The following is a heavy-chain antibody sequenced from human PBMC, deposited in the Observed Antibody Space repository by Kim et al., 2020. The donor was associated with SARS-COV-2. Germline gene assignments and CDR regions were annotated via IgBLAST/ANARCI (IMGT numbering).Heavy chain of an antibody. J-gene: IGHJ4*02. CDR1: GFTVSSNY. D-gene: IGHD6-6*01. Sequence: GGSLRLSCAASGFTVSSNYMSWVRQAPGKGLEWVSVIYSGGSTYYADSVKGRFTISRENSKNTLYRQMNSRRAEDAAVYYCARVRGEHLVGYYFDYWGQGTVVTVSS. V-gene: IGHV3-66*01. CDR3: ARVRGEHLVGYYFDY. CDR2: IYSGGST.